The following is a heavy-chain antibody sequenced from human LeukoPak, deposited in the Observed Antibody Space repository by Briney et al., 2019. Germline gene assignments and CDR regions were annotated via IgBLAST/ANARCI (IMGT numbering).Heavy chain of an antibody. Sequence: WASVKVSCKASGGTFSSYAISWVRQAPGQGLEWMGGIIPIFGTANYAQKFQGRVTITADESTSTAYMELSSLRSEDTAVYYCARDRTYCGGDCPLGQNWFDPWGQGTLVTVSS. J-gene: IGHJ5*02. D-gene: IGHD2-21*02. CDR2: IIPIFGTA. CDR3: ARDRTYCGGDCPLGQNWFDP. V-gene: IGHV1-69*13. CDR1: GGTFSSYA.